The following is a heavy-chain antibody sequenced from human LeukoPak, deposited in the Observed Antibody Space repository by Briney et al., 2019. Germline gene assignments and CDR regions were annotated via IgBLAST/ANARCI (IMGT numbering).Heavy chain of an antibody. D-gene: IGHD1-26*01. V-gene: IGHV3-48*02. CDR2: ISSGSSTI. Sequence: GGSLRLSCAASGFTFSTYSMNWVRQAPGRGLEWVSYISSGSSTIFYADSVKGRFTISRDKAQNSLYLQMNRLRDEDTAVYYCARDQGSLYYFDYWGQGALVTVSS. J-gene: IGHJ4*02. CDR1: GFTFSTYS. CDR3: ARDQGSLYYFDY.